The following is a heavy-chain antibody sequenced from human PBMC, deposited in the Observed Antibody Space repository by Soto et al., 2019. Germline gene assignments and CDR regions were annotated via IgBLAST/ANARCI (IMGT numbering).Heavy chain of an antibody. D-gene: IGHD3-10*01. CDR1: GGSINSYW. Sequence: DTLSLTCSVSGGSINSYWWSWIRQPAGKGLEWIGRVYSIGTTDYNPSLNSRATLSVETSKNQFSLKLSSVTAADTAVYYCARDIGSYAYGEGYWGQGIQVTVSS. CDR2: VYSIGTT. CDR3: ARDIGSYAYGEGY. V-gene: IGHV4-4*07. J-gene: IGHJ4*02.